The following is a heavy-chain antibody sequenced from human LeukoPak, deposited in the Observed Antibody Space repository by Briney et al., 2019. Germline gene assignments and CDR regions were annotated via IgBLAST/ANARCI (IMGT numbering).Heavy chain of an antibody. CDR2: IYYSGST. CDR3: ARHVSSGQFDY. J-gene: IGHJ4*02. Sequence: SETLSLTCTVSGGSISSGGHFWSWIRQHPGKGLEWIGYIYYSGSTYYNPSLKSRVTISVDTSKNQFSLKLSSVTAADTAVYYCARHVSSGQFDYWGQGTLVTVSS. CDR1: GGSISSGGHF. D-gene: IGHD3-22*01. V-gene: IGHV4-31*03.